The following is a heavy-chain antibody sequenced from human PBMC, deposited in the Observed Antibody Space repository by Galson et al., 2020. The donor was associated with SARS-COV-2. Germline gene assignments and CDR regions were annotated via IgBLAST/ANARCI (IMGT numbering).Heavy chain of an antibody. CDR1: GGSISSYY. CDR2: IYYSGST. J-gene: IGHJ5*02. CDR3: ARDLGYCSGGSCYPFGPNNSNWFDP. Sequence: SETLSLTCTVSGGSISSYYWSWIRQPPGKGLEWIGYIYYSGSTNYNPSLKSRVTISVDTSKNQFSLKLSSVTAADTAVYYCARDLGYCSGGSCYPFGPNNSNWFDPWGQGTLVTVSS. V-gene: IGHV4-59*12. D-gene: IGHD2-15*01.